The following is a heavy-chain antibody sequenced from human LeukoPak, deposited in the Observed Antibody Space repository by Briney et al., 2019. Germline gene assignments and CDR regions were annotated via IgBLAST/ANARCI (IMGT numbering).Heavy chain of an antibody. Sequence: ATICSVVSTYYSHSVKGRLTISRDNYKKTLYVQMNSLRAEDTAVYYCAKGYSSGWDYDYWGQGTLVTVSS. J-gene: IGHJ4*02. D-gene: IGHD6-19*01. V-gene: IGHV3-23*01. CDR2: TICSVVST. CDR3: AKGYSSGWDYDY.